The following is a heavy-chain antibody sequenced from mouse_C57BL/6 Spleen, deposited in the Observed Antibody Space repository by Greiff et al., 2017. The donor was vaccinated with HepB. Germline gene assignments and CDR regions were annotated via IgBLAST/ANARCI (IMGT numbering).Heavy chain of an antibody. J-gene: IGHJ3*01. CDR3: ARFLSLYDYDTGFAY. CDR2: IYPGDGDT. Sequence: VQLQQSGPELVKPGASVKISCKASGYAFSSSWMNWVKQRPGKGLEWIGRIYPGDGDTNYNGKFKGKATLTEDKSSSTDYMHLRSLKSEDSAVYCFARFLSLYDYDTGFAYWGQGTLVPVSA. D-gene: IGHD2-4*01. V-gene: IGHV1-82*01. CDR1: GYAFSSSW.